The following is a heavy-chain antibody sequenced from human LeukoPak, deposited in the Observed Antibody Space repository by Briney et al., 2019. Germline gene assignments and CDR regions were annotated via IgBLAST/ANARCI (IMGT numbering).Heavy chain of an antibody. Sequence: GASVKVSCKASGYSFTAYYMHWVRQAPGQGLEWMGWINPNSGGTNYAQKFQGRVTMTRDTSISTAYLELSSLRSDDTAVYYCARFVDGYYDSTGYRRPFDHGGQGPLATVSS. CDR3: ARFVDGYYDSTGYRRPFDH. CDR1: GYSFTAYY. V-gene: IGHV1-2*02. J-gene: IGHJ4*02. D-gene: IGHD3-22*01. CDR2: INPNSGGT.